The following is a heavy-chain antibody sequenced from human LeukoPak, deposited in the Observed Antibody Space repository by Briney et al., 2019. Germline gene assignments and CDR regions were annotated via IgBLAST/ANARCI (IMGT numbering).Heavy chain of an antibody. D-gene: IGHD4-17*01. CDR1: GFTFSSYA. CDR3: ARDHEIGDYLDY. CDR2: ISYDGSNK. V-gene: IGHV3-30-3*01. Sequence: GGSLRLSCAASGFTFSSYAMHWVRQAPGKGLEWVAVISYDGSNKYYADSVKGRFTISRDNSKNTLYLQMNSLRAEDTAVYYCARDHEIGDYLDYWGQGTLVTVSS. J-gene: IGHJ4*02.